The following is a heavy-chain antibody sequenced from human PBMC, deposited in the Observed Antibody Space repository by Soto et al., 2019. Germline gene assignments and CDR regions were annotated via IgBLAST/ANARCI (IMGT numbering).Heavy chain of an antibody. V-gene: IGHV6-1*01. CDR1: GESVSSNSAA. Sequence: SQTLSISCAISGESVSSNSAAWHWFRQSPSRGLEWLGRTYYRSKWYNDYAISVKSRITINSDTSENQFSLQLNSVTPENTAVYYCAREYYRMDVWGQGTMGTVS. CDR3: AREYYRMDV. J-gene: IGHJ6*02. CDR2: TYYRSKWYN.